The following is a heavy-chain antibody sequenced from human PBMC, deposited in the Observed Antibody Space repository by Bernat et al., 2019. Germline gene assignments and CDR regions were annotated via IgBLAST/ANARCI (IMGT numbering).Heavy chain of an antibody. CDR2: IRYDGSNK. CDR1: GFIFSSYG. CDR3: AEPLCSCGNVYAGGRYYYYGMGV. Sequence: QVQLVESGGGVVQPGGSLRLSCAASGFIFSSYGMHWVRQAPGKGLEWVAFIRYDGSNKYYADSVKGRFTISRDNSKNTLYLQMNSLRAEDTAVYYCAEPLCSCGNVYAGGRYYYYGMGVWGQGTTVTVSS. J-gene: IGHJ6*02. D-gene: IGHD4-23*01. V-gene: IGHV3-30*02.